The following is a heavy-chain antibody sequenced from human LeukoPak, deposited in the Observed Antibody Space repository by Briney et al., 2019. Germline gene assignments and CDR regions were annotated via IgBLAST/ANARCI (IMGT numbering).Heavy chain of an antibody. D-gene: IGHD3-16*01. CDR1: GGSFSGYY. Sequence: SETLSPTCAVYGGSFSGYYWSWIRQPPGKGLEWIGEINHSGSTNYNPSLKSRVTISVDTSKNQFSLKLSSVTAADTAVYYCARGGDTAAVNSNWFDPWGQGTLVTVSS. V-gene: IGHV4-34*01. CDR2: INHSGST. J-gene: IGHJ5*02. CDR3: ARGGDTAAVNSNWFDP.